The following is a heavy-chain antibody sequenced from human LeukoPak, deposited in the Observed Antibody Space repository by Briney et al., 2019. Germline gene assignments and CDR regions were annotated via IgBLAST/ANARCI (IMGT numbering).Heavy chain of an antibody. V-gene: IGHV7-4-1*02. CDR2: INTNSGNP. CDR3: ARGYSGYESLKRGFDP. CDR1: GFTLTNYA. D-gene: IGHD5-12*01. Sequence: ASVKVSCKASGFTLTNYAMNWVRQAPGQGLEWMGWINTNSGNPTYAQGFTGRFVFSVESSVSTTYLQISSLKAEDTAMYYCARGYSGYESLKRGFDPWGQGTRVTVSS. J-gene: IGHJ5*02.